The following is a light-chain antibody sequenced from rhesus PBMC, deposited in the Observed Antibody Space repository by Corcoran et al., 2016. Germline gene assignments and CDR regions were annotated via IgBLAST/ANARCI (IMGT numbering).Light chain of an antibody. Sequence: DIQMTQSPSALSASVGDRVTISCRASQNIYSNLAWYQQKPGKAHKLLIYKASTLQSGVPSRFSGSGSGTDYTFTISSLQPEDVATYYCQHGYGTPFTFGPGTKLDIK. J-gene: IGKJ3*01. CDR2: KAS. CDR3: QHGYGTPFT. CDR1: QNIYSN. V-gene: IGKV1-74*01.